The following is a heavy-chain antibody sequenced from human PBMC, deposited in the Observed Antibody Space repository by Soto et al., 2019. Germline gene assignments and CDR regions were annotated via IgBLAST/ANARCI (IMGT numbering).Heavy chain of an antibody. D-gene: IGHD3-22*01. CDR2: IYWDHDR. Sequence: QITLKESGPTLVQATQTLTLTCTFSGFSLSTSGVGVGWIRQPTGKDLECLALIYWDHDRRYSSSLRSRITISKDTSKNQVVLTSTKTDPVYTATYYCVQRRVDGSCLWNCVDFDLWGQGTMVTVSP. CDR1: GFSLSTSGVG. CDR3: VQRRVDGSCLWNCVDFDL. J-gene: IGHJ3*01. V-gene: IGHV2-5*02.